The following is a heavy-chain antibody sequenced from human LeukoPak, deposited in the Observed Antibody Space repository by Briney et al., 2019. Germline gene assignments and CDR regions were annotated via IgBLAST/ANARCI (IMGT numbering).Heavy chain of an antibody. CDR3: ARMRRSYSFDY. J-gene: IGHJ4*02. CDR1: GFTFSSYW. D-gene: IGHD1-26*01. V-gene: IGHV3-7*01. CDR2: IKQDGSEK. Sequence: PGGSLRLSCAASGFTFSSYWMSWVRQAPGRGLEWVANIKQDGSEKYYVDSVKGRFTISRDNAKNSLYLQMNSLRAEDTAVYYCARMRRSYSFDYWGQGTLVTVSS.